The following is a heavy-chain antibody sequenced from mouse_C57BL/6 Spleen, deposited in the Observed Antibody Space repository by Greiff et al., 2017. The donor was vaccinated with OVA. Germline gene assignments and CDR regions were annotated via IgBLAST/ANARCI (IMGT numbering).Heavy chain of an antibody. D-gene: IGHD1-1*01. V-gene: IGHV3-6*01. CDR3: AREDYGSSYGY. CDR1: GYSITSGYY. J-gene: IGHJ3*01. CDR2: IRYDGSN. Sequence: EVQLQQSGPGLVKPSQSLPLSCSATGYSITSGYYWNWIRQPPGNKLECMGYIRYDGSNNYNPSLKNRISITRDTSKTQSFLKLNCVTTEDAAADYCAREDYGSSYGYWGQGTLVTVSA.